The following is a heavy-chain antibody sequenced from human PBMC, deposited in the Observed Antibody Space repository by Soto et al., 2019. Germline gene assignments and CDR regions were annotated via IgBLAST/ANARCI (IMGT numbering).Heavy chain of an antibody. D-gene: IGHD2-8*02. CDR3: TGEVASGY. J-gene: IGHJ4*02. CDR1: GFTFSSYG. CDR2: ISKDGSVK. Sequence: QVQLVESGGGVVQPGRSLRLSCAASGFTFSSYGMHWVRQAPGKGLEWVAVISKDGSVKYYAESVKGRFTISRDNSKNTLYLQINSLGAEDTAAYYCTGEVASGYWGQGTLVTVSS. V-gene: IGHV3-30*03.